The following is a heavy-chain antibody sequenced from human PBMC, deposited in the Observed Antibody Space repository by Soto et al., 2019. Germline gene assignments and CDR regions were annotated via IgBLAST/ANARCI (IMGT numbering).Heavy chain of an antibody. CDR3: APLSGSGWYSGRPPEFDS. D-gene: IGHD6-19*01. CDR1: GFSLSNARMG. J-gene: IGHJ4*01. V-gene: IGHV2-26*01. Sequence: QVTLKESGPVLVKPTETLTLTCTVSGFSLSNARMGVSWIRQPPGKALEWLAHIFSNDEKSYSTSLKSRLTISKDTSKSQVVLTMTNMDPVDTATYYCAPLSGSGWYSGRPPEFDSWGQGNLVTASS. CDR2: IFSNDEK.